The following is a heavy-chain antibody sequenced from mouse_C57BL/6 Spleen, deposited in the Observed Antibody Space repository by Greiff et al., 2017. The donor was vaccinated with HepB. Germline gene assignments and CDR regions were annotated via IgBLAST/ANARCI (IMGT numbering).Heavy chain of an antibody. CDR1: GFTFSDYG. D-gene: IGHD2-4*01. J-gene: IGHJ4*01. V-gene: IGHV5-17*01. CDR3: ARGYDYDYYAMDY. Sequence: DVQLVESGGGLVKPGGSLKLSCAASGFTFSDYGMHWVRQAPEKGLEWVAYISSGSSTIYYADTVKGRFTISRDNAKNTLFLQMTSLRSEDTAMYYCARGYDYDYYAMDYWGQGTSVTVSS. CDR2: ISSGSSTI.